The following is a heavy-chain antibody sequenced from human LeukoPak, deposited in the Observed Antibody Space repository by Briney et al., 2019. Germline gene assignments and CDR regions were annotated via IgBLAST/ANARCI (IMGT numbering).Heavy chain of an antibody. V-gene: IGHV1-2*02. Sequence: SSVKVSCKASGGTFSRYAISWVRQAPGQGLEWMGWINPNSGGTHYAPKFQGRVTMTRDTSISTAYMELSRLRSDDTAVYYCARGPYVPFPNWYFDLWGRGTLVTVSS. J-gene: IGHJ2*01. CDR1: GGTFSRYA. CDR3: ARGPYVPFPNWYFDL. D-gene: IGHD3-10*02. CDR2: INPNSGGT.